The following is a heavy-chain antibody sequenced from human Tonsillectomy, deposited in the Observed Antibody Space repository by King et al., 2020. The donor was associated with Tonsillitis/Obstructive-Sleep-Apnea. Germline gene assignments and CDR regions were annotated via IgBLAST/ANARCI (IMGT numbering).Heavy chain of an antibody. Sequence: VQLVESGAEVKKPGESLKISCTGSGYSFTSYWIGWVRQMPGKGLEWMGIIYPGDSDTRYSPSFQGQVTISADKSISTAYLKWSSLKASDTAMYYCARRDGFSGSYWGAFDIWGQGTMVTVSS. CDR2: IYPGDSDT. D-gene: IGHD1-26*01. J-gene: IGHJ3*02. V-gene: IGHV5-51*03. CDR1: GYSFTSYW. CDR3: ARRDGFSGSYWGAFDI.